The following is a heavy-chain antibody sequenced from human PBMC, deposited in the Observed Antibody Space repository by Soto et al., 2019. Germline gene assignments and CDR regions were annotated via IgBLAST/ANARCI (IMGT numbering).Heavy chain of an antibody. D-gene: IGHD2-15*01. CDR1: GFTFSSYG. CDR2: ISYDGSNK. CDR3: AKDNIVVAVAATREIGSYGMDV. Sequence: QVQLVESGGGVVQPGRSLRLSCAASGFTFSSYGMHWVRQAPGKGLEWVAVISYDGSNKYYADSVKGRFTISRDNSKNTLYLQMNSLRAEDTAVYYCAKDNIVVAVAATREIGSYGMDVWGQGTTVTVSS. V-gene: IGHV3-30*18. J-gene: IGHJ6*02.